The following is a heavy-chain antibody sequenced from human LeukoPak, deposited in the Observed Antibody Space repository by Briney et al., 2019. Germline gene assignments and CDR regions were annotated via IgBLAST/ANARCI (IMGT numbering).Heavy chain of an antibody. D-gene: IGHD3-10*01. CDR3: ARAESPYHGSGPVTGFDP. CDR1: GGSISSYY. CDR2: IYYSGST. J-gene: IGHJ5*02. V-gene: IGHV4-59*01. Sequence: SETLSLACTVSGGSISSYYWSWIRQPPGKGLEWIGYIYYSGSTNYNPSLKSRVTISVDTSKNQFSLKLSSVSAADTAVYYCARAESPYHGSGPVTGFDPWGQGTLVTVSS.